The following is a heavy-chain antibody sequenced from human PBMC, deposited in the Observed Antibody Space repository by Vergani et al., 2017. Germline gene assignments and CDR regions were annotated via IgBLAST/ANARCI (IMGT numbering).Heavy chain of an antibody. Sequence: EVQLLESGGGLVQPGGSLRLSCAASGFTFSSYAMSWVRQAPGKGLEWVSSISSSSSYIYYADSVKGRFTISRDNAKNSLYLQMNSLRAEDTAVYYCARDRAGGELLWAPPPDWYFDLWGRGTLVTVSS. D-gene: IGHD1-26*01. CDR2: ISSSSSYI. CDR1: GFTFSSYA. V-gene: IGHV3-21*01. J-gene: IGHJ2*01. CDR3: ARDRAGGELLWAPPPDWYFDL.